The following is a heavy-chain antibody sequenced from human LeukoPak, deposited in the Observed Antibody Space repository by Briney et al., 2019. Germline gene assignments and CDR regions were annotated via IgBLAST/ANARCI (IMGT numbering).Heavy chain of an antibody. CDR2: ISTNGDRT. CDR3: AKDATMADGYFDY. J-gene: IGHJ4*02. V-gene: IGHV3-23*01. Sequence: LGGSLSLSCAASGLTFSNYAMTWVRQAPGKGLEWVSAISTNGDRTYYADSVKGRFTVSRDNFKNTLYLQMNSLRAEDTALYYCAKDATMADGYFDYWGQGTLVTVSS. D-gene: IGHD3-10*01. CDR1: GLTFSNYA.